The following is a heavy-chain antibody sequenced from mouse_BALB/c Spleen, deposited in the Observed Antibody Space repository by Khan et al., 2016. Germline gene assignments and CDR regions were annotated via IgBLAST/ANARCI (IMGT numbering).Heavy chain of an antibody. CDR2: FYPESGSI. CDR3: VRHEFTTAPVAY. J-gene: IGHJ3*01. CDR1: GYTFTECT. V-gene: IGHV1-62-2*01. Sequence: QVQLQQSGAELVKPGASVKLSCKASGYTFTECTIHWVKQRSGQGLEWIGWFYPESGSIKYNEKFKDKATLTADKYSSTVYMELRRLTSEDSAVYVCVRHEFTTAPVAYWGQGTLVTVSA. D-gene: IGHD1-2*01.